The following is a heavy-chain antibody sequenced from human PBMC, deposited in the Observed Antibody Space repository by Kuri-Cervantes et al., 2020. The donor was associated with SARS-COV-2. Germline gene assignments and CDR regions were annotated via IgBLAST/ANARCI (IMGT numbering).Heavy chain of an antibody. CDR1: GGSFSGYY. Sequence: SETLSLTCAVYGGSFSGYYWSWIRQPPGKGLEWIGEIYHSGSTNYNPSLKSRVTISVDKSKNQFSLKLSSVTAADTAVYYCARVTIRGSGTLRRGSDHWGQGTLVTVSS. V-gene: IGHV4-34*01. D-gene: IGHD3-10*01. J-gene: IGHJ4*02. CDR3: ARVTIRGSGTLRRGSDH. CDR2: IYHSGST.